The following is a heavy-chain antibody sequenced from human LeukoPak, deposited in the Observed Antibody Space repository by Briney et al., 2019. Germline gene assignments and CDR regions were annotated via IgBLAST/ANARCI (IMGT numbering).Heavy chain of an antibody. D-gene: IGHD3-10*02. V-gene: IGHV3-48*03. CDR3: AELGITVIGGV. CDR2: ISSSCSTI. Sequence: GGSLRLSCAPSGFTLSSYEMSWVRQAPGKGLEWVSYISSSCSTIYYADTVKGRFTISRDNAKNSLYLQMYSLRADDTAVYYCAELGITVIGGVWGKGTTVTISS. CDR1: GFTLSSYE. J-gene: IGHJ6*04.